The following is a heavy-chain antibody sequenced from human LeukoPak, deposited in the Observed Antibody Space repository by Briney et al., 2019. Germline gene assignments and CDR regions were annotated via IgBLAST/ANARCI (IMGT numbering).Heavy chain of an antibody. CDR2: ISWNSGSI. CDR1: GFTFDDYA. V-gene: IGHV3-9*01. CDR3: AKAPSGSYEPLDY. D-gene: IGHD1-26*01. Sequence: GGSLRLSCAASGFTFDDYAMHWVRQAPGKGLEWVSGISWNSGSIGYADSVKDRFTISRDNAKNSLYLQMNSLRAEDTALYYCAKAPSGSYEPLDYWGQGTLVTVSS. J-gene: IGHJ4*02.